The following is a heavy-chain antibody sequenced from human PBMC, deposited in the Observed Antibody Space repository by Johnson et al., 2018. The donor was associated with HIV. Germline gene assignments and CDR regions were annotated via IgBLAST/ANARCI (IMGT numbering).Heavy chain of an antibody. J-gene: IGHJ3*02. CDR2: IWFDGSNQ. CDR1: GFAFSSYA. Sequence: QVQLVESGGGVVQPGTSLRLSCTASGFAFSSYALHWVRQAPGKGLEWVAVIWFDGSNQYYADSVKGRFTISRDNSKNTLYLQMNSLRAEDTAVYYCAKANVSGSYWAFDIWGQGTMVTVSS. V-gene: IGHV3-33*06. D-gene: IGHD3-10*01. CDR3: AKANVSGSYWAFDI.